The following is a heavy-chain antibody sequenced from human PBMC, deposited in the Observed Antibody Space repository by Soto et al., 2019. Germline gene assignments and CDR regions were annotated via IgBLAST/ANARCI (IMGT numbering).Heavy chain of an antibody. D-gene: IGHD1-1*01. J-gene: IGHJ5*02. CDR2: TYYRSKWYN. Sequence: QVQLQQSGTGLVKPSQTLSLTCAISGDSVSSNSAAWNWIRQSPSRCLEWLGRTYYRSKWYNDYAISVKSRLHINPDKSKSQFSLQVCSLIPEDTAVYYCTRAHLGSHRYTLEPLDPWGQGTLVTVSS. CDR1: GDSVSSNSAA. CDR3: TRAHLGSHRYTLEPLDP. V-gene: IGHV6-1*01.